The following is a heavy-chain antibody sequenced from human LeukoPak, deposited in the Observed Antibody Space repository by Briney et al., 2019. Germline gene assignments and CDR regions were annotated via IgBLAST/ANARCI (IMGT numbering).Heavy chain of an antibody. V-gene: IGHV4-59*11. CDR2: IYYIGST. Sequence: SETLSLTCTVSGGSISSHYWSWIRQPPGKGLEYIGYIYYIGSTDYNPSLKSRVTISVDTSKNQFSLKLSSVTAADTAVYYCARLTPMKRHWFFDYWGRGTLVTVSS. CDR3: ARLTPMKRHWFFDY. D-gene: IGHD3-22*01. J-gene: IGHJ4*02. CDR1: GGSISSHY.